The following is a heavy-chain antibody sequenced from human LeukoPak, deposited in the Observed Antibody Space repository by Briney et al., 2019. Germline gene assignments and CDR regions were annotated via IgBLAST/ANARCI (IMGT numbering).Heavy chain of an antibody. D-gene: IGHD1-26*01. CDR2: FDPGDGET. V-gene: IGHV1-24*01. Sequence: ASVKVSCKVSGYTLTELSMHWVRQAPGKGLEWMGGFDPGDGETIYAQKFQGRVTMTEDTSTDTAYMELSSLRSEDTAVYYCATETRDRSGSHPDYWGQGTLVTVSS. J-gene: IGHJ4*02. CDR1: GYTLTELS. CDR3: ATETRDRSGSHPDY.